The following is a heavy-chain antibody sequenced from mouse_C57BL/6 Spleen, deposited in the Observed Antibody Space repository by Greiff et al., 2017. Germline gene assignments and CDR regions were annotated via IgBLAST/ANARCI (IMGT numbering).Heavy chain of an antibody. D-gene: IGHD2-2*01. CDR3: ARCGLRRYFDY. CDR1: GYAFSSYW. CDR2: IYPGDGDT. V-gene: IGHV1-80*01. Sequence: QVQLKESGAELVKPGASVKISCKASGYAFSSYWMNWVKQRPGKGLEWIGQIYPGDGDTNYNGKFKGKATLTADKSSSTAYMQLSSLTSEDSAVYFCARCGLRRYFDYWGQGTTLTVSS. J-gene: IGHJ2*01.